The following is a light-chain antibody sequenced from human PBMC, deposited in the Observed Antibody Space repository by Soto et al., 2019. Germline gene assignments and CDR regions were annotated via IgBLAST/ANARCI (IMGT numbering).Light chain of an antibody. CDR2: DVS. J-gene: IGLJ1*01. V-gene: IGLV2-14*01. Sequence: QSALTQPASVSGSPGQSITISCTGTSSDVGGYNYVSWYQQHPGKAPKLMIYDVSNRPSGVSNRFSGSKSGNTASLTISGLQAEDEADYYCSSYTSSSTGVFGPGTKVTV. CDR3: SSYTSSSTGV. CDR1: SSDVGGYNY.